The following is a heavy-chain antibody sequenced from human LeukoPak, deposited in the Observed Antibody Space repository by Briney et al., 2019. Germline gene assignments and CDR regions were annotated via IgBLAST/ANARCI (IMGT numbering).Heavy chain of an antibody. CDR2: IYYSGST. Sequence: SETLSLTCTVSGDSITAYYWSWIRQPPGKGLEWIGYIYYSGSTNYNPSLKSRVTISVDTSKNQFSLKLSSVTAADTAVYYCASLRRGSWGQGTLVTVSS. D-gene: IGHD3-10*01. V-gene: IGHV4-59*01. CDR3: ASLRRGS. J-gene: IGHJ5*02. CDR1: GDSITAYY.